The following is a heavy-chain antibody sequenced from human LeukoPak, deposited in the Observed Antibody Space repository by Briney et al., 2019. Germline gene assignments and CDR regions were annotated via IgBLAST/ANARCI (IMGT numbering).Heavy chain of an antibody. D-gene: IGHD6-19*01. Sequence: GGSLRLSCAASGFTFSSYAMSWVRQAPGEGLKWVSGISGSGGTTYYADSVEGRFTISRDNSKNTLFLQMNSLRAEDTAVYYCAKESDSSGWFIRGAFDIWGQGTMVTVSS. CDR1: GFTFSSYA. J-gene: IGHJ3*02. CDR2: ISGSGGTT. CDR3: AKESDSSGWFIRGAFDI. V-gene: IGHV3-23*01.